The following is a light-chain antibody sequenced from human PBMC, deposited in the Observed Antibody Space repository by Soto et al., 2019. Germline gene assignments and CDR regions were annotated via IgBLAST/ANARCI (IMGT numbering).Light chain of an antibody. Sequence: EIVLTQSPGTLSLSPGERSTLSFSSSQSVSSSYLAWYQQKPGQAPRLLIYGASSRAIGIPDRFSGSGSGTDFTLTISRLEPEDFAVYYCQQHGSSPATFGQGTKVDI. CDR3: QQHGSSPAT. CDR1: QSVSSSY. CDR2: GAS. J-gene: IGKJ1*01. V-gene: IGKV3-20*01.